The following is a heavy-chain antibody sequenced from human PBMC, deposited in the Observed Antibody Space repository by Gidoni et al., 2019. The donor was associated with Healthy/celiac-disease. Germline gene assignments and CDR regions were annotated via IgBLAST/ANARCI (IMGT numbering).Heavy chain of an antibody. J-gene: IGHJ4*02. D-gene: IGHD6-13*01. CDR1: GFTFSSYA. Sequence: ASGFTFSSYAMSWVRQAPGKGLEWVSAISGSGGSTYYADSVKGRFTISRDNSKNTLYLQMNSLRAEDTAVYYCAKDQRLYSSSWYDYWGQGTLVTVSS. CDR2: ISGSGGST. V-gene: IGHV3-23*01. CDR3: AKDQRLYSSSWYDY.